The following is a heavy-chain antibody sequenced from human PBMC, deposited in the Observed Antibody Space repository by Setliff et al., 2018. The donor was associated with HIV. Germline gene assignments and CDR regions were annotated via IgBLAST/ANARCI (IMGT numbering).Heavy chain of an antibody. Sequence: WASVKVSCKASGYTFTSYGLSWVRQAPGQGLEWMGWISDYNSNTEYAQKLQGRVTMTKDTSTSTAYMELRSLRPDDTAVYFCARRADWFDLWGQGTLVTVS. CDR1: GYTFTSYG. CDR2: ISDYNSNT. J-gene: IGHJ5*02. CDR3: ARRADWFDL. V-gene: IGHV1-18*01.